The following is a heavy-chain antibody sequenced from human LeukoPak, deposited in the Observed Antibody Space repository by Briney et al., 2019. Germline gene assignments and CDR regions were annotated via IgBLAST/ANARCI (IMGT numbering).Heavy chain of an antibody. CDR2: MSSSGSMT. CDR3: STDPRLLIY. Sequence: GGSLRLSCAASGFSFSNYEMNWVRQTPGKGLEWVSYMSSSGSMTWYADSVKGRFTISRDNAKRSLYLQMNSLRPEDTALYYCSTDPRLLIYWGHGTLVTVSS. J-gene: IGHJ4*01. V-gene: IGHV3-48*03. D-gene: IGHD2-8*01. CDR1: GFSFSNYE.